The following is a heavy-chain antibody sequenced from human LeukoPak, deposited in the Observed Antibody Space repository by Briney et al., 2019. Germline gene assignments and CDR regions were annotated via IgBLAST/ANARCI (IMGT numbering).Heavy chain of an antibody. Sequence: SETLSLTCTVCGGSISSYYWSWIRQPAGKGLEWIGRIYTSGSTNYNPSLKSRVTMSVDTSKNQFSLKLSSVTAADTAVYYCARVGDSSSWYWFDPWGQGTLVTVSS. V-gene: IGHV4-4*07. CDR1: GGSISSYY. D-gene: IGHD6-13*01. J-gene: IGHJ5*02. CDR3: ARVGDSSSWYWFDP. CDR2: IYTSGST.